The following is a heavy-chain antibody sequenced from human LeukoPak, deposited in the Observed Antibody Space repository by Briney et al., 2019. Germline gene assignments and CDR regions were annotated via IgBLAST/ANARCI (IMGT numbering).Heavy chain of an antibody. D-gene: IGHD4-17*01. Sequence: GGSLRLSCAAAGFTFSNLAMSWVRQAPGKGLEWVSGISGSGVTTYYADSVKGRFTISRDNSKNTLYLQLNSLRAEDTALYYCAKGHDSGDYLLEYWGQGTLVTASS. CDR1: GFTFSNLA. CDR2: ISGSGVTT. J-gene: IGHJ4*02. CDR3: AKGHDSGDYLLEY. V-gene: IGHV3-23*01.